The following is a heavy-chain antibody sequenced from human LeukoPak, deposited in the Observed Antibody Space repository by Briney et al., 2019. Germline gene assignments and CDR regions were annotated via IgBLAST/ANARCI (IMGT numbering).Heavy chain of an antibody. CDR1: GFTFSSYS. Sequence: GGSLRLSCAASGFTFSSYSVNWVRQAPGKGLEWVSSISSSSSYIYYADSVKGRFTISGDNAKNSLYLQMNSLRAEDTAVYYCARGGKWSPRDRFDPWGQGTLVTVSS. CDR2: ISSSSSYI. D-gene: IGHD2-8*01. J-gene: IGHJ5*02. CDR3: ARGGKWSPRDRFDP. V-gene: IGHV3-21*01.